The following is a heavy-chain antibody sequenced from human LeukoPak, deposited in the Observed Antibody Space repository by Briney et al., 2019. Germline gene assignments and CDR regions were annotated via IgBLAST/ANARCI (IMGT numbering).Heavy chain of an antibody. D-gene: IGHD3-16*02. CDR1: GGSVSSNSAA. Sequence: SQTLSLTCAISGGSVSSNSAAWNWIRQSPSRGLEWLGRTYYRSKWYNDYAVSVKSRITINPDTSKNQFSLQLNSVTPEDTAVYYCARARLDYVWGSYRNNWFDPWGQGTLVTVSS. CDR3: ARARLDYVWGSYRNNWFDP. V-gene: IGHV6-1*01. CDR2: TYYRSKWYN. J-gene: IGHJ5*02.